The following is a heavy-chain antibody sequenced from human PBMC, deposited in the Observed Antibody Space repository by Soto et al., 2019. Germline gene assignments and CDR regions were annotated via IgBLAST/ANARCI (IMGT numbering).Heavy chain of an antibody. CDR1: GYTFTSYD. V-gene: IGHV1-8*01. CDR2: MNPNSGNT. CDR3: ARAYCGGDCYYAEAAFDI. J-gene: IGHJ3*02. D-gene: IGHD2-21*02. Sequence: ASVKASCKASGYTFTSYDINWVRQATGQGLEWMGWMNPNSGNTGYAQKFQGRVTMTRNTSISTAYMELSSLRSEDTAVYYCARAYCGGDCYYAEAAFDIWGQGTMVTVSS.